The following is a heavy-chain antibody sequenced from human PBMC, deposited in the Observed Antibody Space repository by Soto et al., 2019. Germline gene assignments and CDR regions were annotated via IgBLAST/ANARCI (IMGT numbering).Heavy chain of an antibody. D-gene: IGHD4-17*01. V-gene: IGHV3-30*04. CDR3: ARGPRHGGFYL. CDR1: ESTFSSYD. J-gene: IGHJ3*01. CDR2: IAPDGTIA. Sequence: QLVESGGDVVQPGRSLRLSCAASESTFSSYDIHWVRQTPGKGLEWLAHIAPDGTIAYYADSVKGRFTISRDNAKNTVYLQMDSLRTEDTAVCYCARGPRHGGFYLWGQGTMVTVSS.